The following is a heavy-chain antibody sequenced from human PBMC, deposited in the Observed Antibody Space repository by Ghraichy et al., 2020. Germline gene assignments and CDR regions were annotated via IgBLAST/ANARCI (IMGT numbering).Heavy chain of an antibody. CDR3: ARTNPGLTTALAYYYGMDI. CDR2: IYHSGTT. CDR1: GGSVTTGTYY. J-gene: IGHJ6*02. V-gene: IGHV4-61*01. D-gene: IGHD4-11*01. Sequence: SQTISLTCTVSGGSVTTGTYYWSWIRQPPGKGLEWIGYIYHSGTTNYNSSLTSRVTISIDTSKNQFSLRLTSVTAADTAVYYCARTNPGLTTALAYYYGMDIWGQGTTVTVSS.